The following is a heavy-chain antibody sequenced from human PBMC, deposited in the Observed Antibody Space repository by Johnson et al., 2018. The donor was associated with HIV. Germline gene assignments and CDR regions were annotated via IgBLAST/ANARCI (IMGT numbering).Heavy chain of an antibody. V-gene: IGHV3-30*18. Sequence: QVQLVESGGGLVKPGGSLRLSCAASGFTFSDYYMSWIRQAPGKGLEWVAVISYDGSNKYYADSVKGRFTISRDNSKNTLYLQMNSLRAEDTAVYYCAKDPGRRDPHAFDIWGQGTMVTVSS. J-gene: IGHJ3*02. CDR3: AKDPGRRDPHAFDI. CDR2: ISYDGSNK. CDR1: GFTFSDYY. D-gene: IGHD2-15*01.